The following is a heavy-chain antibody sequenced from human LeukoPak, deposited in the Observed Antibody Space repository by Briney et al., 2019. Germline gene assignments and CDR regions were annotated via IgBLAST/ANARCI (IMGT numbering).Heavy chain of an antibody. J-gene: IGHJ4*02. V-gene: IGHV3-7*01. CDR1: GFGFGRYW. Sequence: PGGSLRLSCAGSGFGFGRYWMGWVRQAPGKGLEWVANIKEDGTEKFYGGSVEGRFAISRDNARNSLYLHMNSLRAEDTGVYYCARTIIASAGLDYWGQGTLVTVSS. CDR3: ARTIIASAGLDY. D-gene: IGHD6-13*01. CDR2: IKEDGTEK.